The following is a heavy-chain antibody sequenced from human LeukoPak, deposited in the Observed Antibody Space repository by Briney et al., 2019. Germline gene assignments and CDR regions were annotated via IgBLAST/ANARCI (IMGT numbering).Heavy chain of an antibody. CDR2: IISDGSST. J-gene: IGHJ3*02. Sequence: PGGSLRLSCAASGFTFSSYWVHWVRQAPGKGLVWVSPIISDGSSTSYADSVKGRFTISRDNAKNTLSLQMNSLRAEDTAVYYCARVGGSNAFDIWGQGTMVIVSS. CDR1: GFTFSSYW. V-gene: IGHV3-74*01. D-gene: IGHD1-26*01. CDR3: ARVGGSNAFDI.